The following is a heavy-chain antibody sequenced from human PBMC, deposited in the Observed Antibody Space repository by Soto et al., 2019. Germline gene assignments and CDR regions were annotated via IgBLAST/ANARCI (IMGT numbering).Heavy chain of an antibody. CDR1: GGSFKSGSYY. V-gene: IGHV4-61*01. Sequence: PSETLSLTCTVSGGSFKSGSYYWSWFRHPPGKGLEWIGYVYHTGRTNYNPSLKSRVSISMDTSKNQFSLDLDSVTAADTAVYFCARDFDYFDYWGQGTPV. D-gene: IGHD3-3*01. CDR2: VYHTGRT. J-gene: IGHJ4*02. CDR3: ARDFDYFDY.